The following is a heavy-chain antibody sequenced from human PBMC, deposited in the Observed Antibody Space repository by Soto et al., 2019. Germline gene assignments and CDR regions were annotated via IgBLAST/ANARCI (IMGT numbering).Heavy chain of an antibody. D-gene: IGHD2-8*01. J-gene: IGHJ3*02. CDR2: ISGSGGST. V-gene: IGHV3-23*01. Sequence: GGSLRLSCAASGFTFSSYAMSWVRQAPGKGLEWVSAISGSGGSTYYADSVKGRFTISRDNSKNTLYLQMNSLRAEDTAVYYCTIMTKGDHDAFDIWGQGTMVTVSS. CDR1: GFTFSSYA. CDR3: TIMTKGDHDAFDI.